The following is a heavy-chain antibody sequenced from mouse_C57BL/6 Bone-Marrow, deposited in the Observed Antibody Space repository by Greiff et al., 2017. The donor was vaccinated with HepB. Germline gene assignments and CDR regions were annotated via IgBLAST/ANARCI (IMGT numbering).Heavy chain of an antibody. D-gene: IGHD2-4*01. J-gene: IGHJ2*01. Sequence: DVKLVESGGGLVQPGGSLKLSCAASGFTFSDYYMYWVRQTPEKRLEWVAYISNGGGSTYYPDTVKGRFTISRDNAKNTLYLQMSRLKSEDTAMYYCARHYDYYFDYWGQGTTLTVSS. CDR3: ARHYDYYFDY. CDR1: GFTFSDYY. CDR2: ISNGGGST. V-gene: IGHV5-12*01.